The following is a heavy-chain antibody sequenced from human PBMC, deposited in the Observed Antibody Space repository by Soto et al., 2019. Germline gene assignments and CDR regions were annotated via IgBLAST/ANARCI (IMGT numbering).Heavy chain of an antibody. CDR3: ARWGTTGGLDV. D-gene: IGHD3-16*01. Sequence: QVQLVESGGSVVQTGTSLRLSCVGSGLTLRSYVIHWVRQAPGKGMEWVALTSYDGSNKYYDDSVKGRFTISRDNSRNTVDLQMDNLRHDDTALYYGARWGTTGGLDVWGQGTLVSVSS. CDR2: TSYDGSNK. CDR1: GLTLRSYV. J-gene: IGHJ4*02. V-gene: IGHV3-30*19.